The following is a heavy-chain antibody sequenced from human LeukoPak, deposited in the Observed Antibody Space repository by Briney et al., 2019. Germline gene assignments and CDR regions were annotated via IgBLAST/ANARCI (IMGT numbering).Heavy chain of an antibody. Sequence: APVKVSCKASGYTFTSYYMHWVRQAPGQGLEWMGRINPNSGGTNYAQKFQGRVTMTRDTSISTAYMELSRLRSDDTAVYYCARDGGSYYRYYYYYYGIDVWGQGTTVTVSS. D-gene: IGHD1-26*01. V-gene: IGHV1-2*06. CDR2: INPNSGGT. CDR3: ARDGGSYYRYYYYYYGIDV. J-gene: IGHJ6*02. CDR1: GYTFTSYY.